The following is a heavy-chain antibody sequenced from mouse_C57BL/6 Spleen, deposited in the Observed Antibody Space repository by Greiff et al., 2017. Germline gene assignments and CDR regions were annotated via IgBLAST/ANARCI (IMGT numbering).Heavy chain of an antibody. CDR3: ASPVYYDYDESYWYCDV. J-gene: IGHJ1*03. CDR2: IYIGNGYT. Sequence: VQLQQSGAELVRPGSSVKMSCKTSGYTFTSYGINWVKQRPGQGLEWIGYIYIGNGYTEYNEKFKGKATLTSDQSSSTAYMQLCSLTSEDSAIYFCASPVYYDYDESYWYCDVWGTGTTGTVSS. V-gene: IGHV1-58*01. CDR1: GYTFTSYG. D-gene: IGHD2-4*01.